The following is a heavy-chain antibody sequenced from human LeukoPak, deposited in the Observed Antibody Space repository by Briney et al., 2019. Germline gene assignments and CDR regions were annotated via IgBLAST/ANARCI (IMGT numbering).Heavy chain of an antibody. CDR2: ISWDGGSS. J-gene: IGHJ4*02. V-gene: IGHV3-43D*03. CDR3: AKDSGGTGGRTDYFDY. D-gene: IGHD2-8*02. CDR1: GFTFSSYG. Sequence: GGSLRLSCAASGFTFSSYGMHWVRQVPGKGLEWISLISWDGGSSYYADSVKGRFTMSRDDSKNSLYLQMNSLRAEDTAFYYRAKDSGGTGGRTDYFDYWGQGTLVTVSS.